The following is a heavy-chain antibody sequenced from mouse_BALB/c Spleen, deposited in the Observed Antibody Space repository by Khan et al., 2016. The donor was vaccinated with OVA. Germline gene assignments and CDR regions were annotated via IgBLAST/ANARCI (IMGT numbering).Heavy chain of an antibody. CDR1: GYTFTSYW. CDR2: VSTGSGSP. V-gene: IGHV1S41*01. CDR3: TTSNYFGNSRYAMDY. Sequence: DLVKPGASVKLSCKATGYTFTSYWINWIKQRPGQGLEWIGRVSTGSGSPNYNEMFKGKVTVTVDKSSSTAYIQLNSLSSEDSAVYFCTTSNYFGNSRYAMDYWGQGTSVTVSS. D-gene: IGHD1-1*01. J-gene: IGHJ4*01.